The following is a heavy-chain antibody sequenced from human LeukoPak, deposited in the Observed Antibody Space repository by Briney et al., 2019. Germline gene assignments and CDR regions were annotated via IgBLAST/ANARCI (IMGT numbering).Heavy chain of an antibody. D-gene: IGHD2-21*01. CDR3: ARVLFNTGYDF. CDR1: GYTFTGAY. Sequence: ASVKVSCKASGYTFTGAYMHWVRQAPGQGLEWMGWINPNSGGTQFAQKFQGRVTMTRDTSISTAYMELDRLRSDDTAVYYCARVLFNTGYDFWGQGTLVTVSS. V-gene: IGHV1-2*02. CDR2: INPNSGGT. J-gene: IGHJ4*02.